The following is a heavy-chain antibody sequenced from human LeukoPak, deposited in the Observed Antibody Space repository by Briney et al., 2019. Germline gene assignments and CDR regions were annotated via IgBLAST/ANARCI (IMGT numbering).Heavy chain of an antibody. CDR3: AREKELSS. CDR1: GFTFSSYG. CDR2: IKEDGSEK. V-gene: IGHV3-7*04. Sequence: GRSLRLSCAASGFTFSSYGMHWVRQAPGKGLEWVANIKEDGSEKYYVDSVKGRFTISRDNAKNSLYLQMNSLRAEDTAVYYCAREKELSSWGQGTLVTVSS. J-gene: IGHJ4*02. D-gene: IGHD3-16*02.